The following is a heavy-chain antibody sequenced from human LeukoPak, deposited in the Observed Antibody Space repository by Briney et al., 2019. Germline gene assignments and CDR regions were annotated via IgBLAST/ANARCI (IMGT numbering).Heavy chain of an antibody. CDR1: GGSISSYY. D-gene: IGHD6-13*01. CDR2: IYYSGST. J-gene: IGHJ4*02. Sequence: PSETLSLTCTVSGGSISSYYGSWIRQPPGKGLEWIGYIYYSGSTNYNPSLKSRVTISVDTSKNQFSLKLSSVTAADTAVYYCARVDSSSWYRVFGYWGQGTLVTVSS. V-gene: IGHV4-59*01. CDR3: ARVDSSSWYRVFGY.